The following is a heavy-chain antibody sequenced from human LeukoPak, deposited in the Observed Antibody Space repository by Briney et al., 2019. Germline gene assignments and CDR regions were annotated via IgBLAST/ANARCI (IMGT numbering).Heavy chain of an antibody. J-gene: IGHJ6*03. CDR1: GGSISSYY. Sequence: SETLSLTCTVSGGSISSYYWSWIRQPAGKGLEGIGRIYTSGSTNYNPSLKSRVTMSVDTSKNQFSLKLSSVTAADTAVYYCATRETGSYYYYMDVWGKGTTVTVSS. D-gene: IGHD1-1*01. CDR3: ATRETGSYYYYMDV. V-gene: IGHV4-4*07. CDR2: IYTSGST.